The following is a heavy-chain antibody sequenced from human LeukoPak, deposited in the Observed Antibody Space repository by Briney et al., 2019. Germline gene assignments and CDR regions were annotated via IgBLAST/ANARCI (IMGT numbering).Heavy chain of an antibody. CDR1: GFTFSNYW. D-gene: IGHD3-22*01. CDR2: IRQDASEK. Sequence: GGSLRLSCAAPGFTFSNYWMNWVRQAPGKGLEWVANIRQDASEKYYVDSVKGRFAISRDNAKNSLYLQMNSLRAEDTAVYYCARIGNYYDSSGYYLEGAFDLWGQGTMVTVSS. CDR3: ARIGNYYDSSGYYLEGAFDL. V-gene: IGHV3-7*01. J-gene: IGHJ3*01.